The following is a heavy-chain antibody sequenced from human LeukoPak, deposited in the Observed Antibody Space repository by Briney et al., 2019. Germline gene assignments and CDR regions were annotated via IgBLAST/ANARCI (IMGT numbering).Heavy chain of an antibody. CDR1: GFTFSNYG. Sequence: GRSLRLSCAASGFTFSNYGLHWVRQAPGKGPEWVAVISYDGSNKYYVDSVKGRFTISRDNSKNTLYLQMNSLRGEDTAVYYCAKGGESSGYYGGPDYWGQGALVTVSS. D-gene: IGHD3-22*01. J-gene: IGHJ4*02. CDR2: ISYDGSNK. V-gene: IGHV3-30*18. CDR3: AKGGESSGYYGGPDY.